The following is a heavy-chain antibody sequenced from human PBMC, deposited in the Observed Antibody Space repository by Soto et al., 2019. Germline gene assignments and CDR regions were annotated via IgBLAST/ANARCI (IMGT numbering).Heavy chain of an antibody. CDR3: ARDLYDANLDY. CDR1: GFTFATYW. D-gene: IGHD5-12*01. J-gene: IGHJ4*02. CDR2: INTDGTTT. V-gene: IGHV3-74*01. Sequence: EVQLVESGGGLVQPGGSLRLSCAASGFTFATYWMHWVRQAPGQGLVWVSRINTDGTTTNYADSVKGRFTISRDNAKNTLYLQMSSLRAEDTAVYYCARDLYDANLDYWGQGTLVTVPS.